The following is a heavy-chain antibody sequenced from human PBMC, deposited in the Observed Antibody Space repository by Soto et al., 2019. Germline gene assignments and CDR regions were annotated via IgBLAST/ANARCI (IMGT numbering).Heavy chain of an antibody. J-gene: IGHJ6*02. Sequence: GESLKISCKTSGFSFTTYWIAWVRQVPGKGLEWVGIISPGDSETRISPSFQGRVTISADRSITTAYLQWSSLTASDSAIYYCARHEQFYYSYGMDVWGQGTTVTVSS. V-gene: IGHV5-51*01. CDR2: ISPGDSET. CDR3: ARHEQFYYSYGMDV. CDR1: GFSFTTYW.